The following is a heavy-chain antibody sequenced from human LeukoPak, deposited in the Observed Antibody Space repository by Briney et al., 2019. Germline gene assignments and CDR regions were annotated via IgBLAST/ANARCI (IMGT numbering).Heavy chain of an antibody. D-gene: IGHD4-17*01. V-gene: IGHV3-9*01. CDR1: GFTFDDYA. CDR2: ISWNSGSI. CDR3: ASHDYGDYVAY. J-gene: IGHJ4*02. Sequence: PGGSLRLSCAASGFTFDDYAMHWVRQAPGKGLEWVSGISWNSGSIGYADSVKGRFTISRDNAKNSLYLQMNSLRAEVTAVYYCASHDYGDYVAYWGQGTLVTVSS.